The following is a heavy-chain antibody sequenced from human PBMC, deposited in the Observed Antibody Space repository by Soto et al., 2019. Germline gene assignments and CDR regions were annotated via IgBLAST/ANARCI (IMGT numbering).Heavy chain of an antibody. D-gene: IGHD3-9*01. Sequence: SETLSLTCTVSGGSISSSSYYWGWIRQPPGKGLEWIGSIYYSGSTNYNPSLKSRVTISVDTSKNQFSLKLSSVTAADTAVYYCARGIKGPYDWLLTPFDYWGQGTLVTVSS. J-gene: IGHJ4*02. CDR3: ARGIKGPYDWLLTPFDY. CDR1: GGSISSSSYY. CDR2: IYYSGST. V-gene: IGHV4-39*01.